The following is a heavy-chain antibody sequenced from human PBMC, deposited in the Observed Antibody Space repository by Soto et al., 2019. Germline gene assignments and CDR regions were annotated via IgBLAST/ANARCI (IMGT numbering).Heavy chain of an antibody. CDR2: IYHSGST. CDR1: GGSINTATHS. Sequence: QLQLQESGSGLVKPSQTLSLTCAVSGGSINTATHSWSWIRQPPGKGLEWIGYIYHSGSTYYNPSVKSRVTISIDKYHNQFPLRLSSVTAADTAVYYCARGGGVTTTGDDYWGQGILVTVSS. J-gene: IGHJ4*02. D-gene: IGHD4-4*01. CDR3: ARGGGVTTTGDDY. V-gene: IGHV4-30-2*01.